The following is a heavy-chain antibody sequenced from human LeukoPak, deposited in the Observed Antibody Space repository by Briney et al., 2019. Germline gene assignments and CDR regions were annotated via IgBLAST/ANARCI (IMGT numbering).Heavy chain of an antibody. D-gene: IGHD1-1*01. V-gene: IGHV4-39*07. CDR2: IYYSGST. CDR3: AGDVMSTALDAFDV. J-gene: IGHJ3*01. Sequence: SETLSLTCTVSGGSISSYYWGWIRQPPGKGLEWIGSIYYSGSTYYNPSLKSRVTISVDTSKNQFSLKLSSVIAADTAVYYCAGDVMSTALDAFDVWGQGTMVTVSS. CDR1: GGSISSYY.